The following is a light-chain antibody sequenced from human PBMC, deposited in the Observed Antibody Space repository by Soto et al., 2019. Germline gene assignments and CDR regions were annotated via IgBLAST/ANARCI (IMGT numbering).Light chain of an antibody. CDR3: AAWDDSPNGYV. CDR1: SSNIGSNS. Sequence: QSVLTQPPSASGTPGQRVTISCSGSSSNIGSNSVNWYQQLPGTAPKLLIYSNDRRPSGVPDRFSGSKSGTSASLAISGLQSEDEADYYCAAWDDSPNGYVFGTGTKLTVL. CDR2: SND. V-gene: IGLV1-44*01. J-gene: IGLJ1*01.